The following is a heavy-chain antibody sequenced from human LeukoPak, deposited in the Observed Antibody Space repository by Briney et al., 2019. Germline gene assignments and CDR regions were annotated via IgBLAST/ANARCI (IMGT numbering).Heavy chain of an antibody. J-gene: IGHJ4*02. Sequence: ASVKVSCKASGYTFTGYYMHWVRQAPGQGLEWMGWINPYSGGTNYAQKFQGWVTMTRDTSISTAYMELSRLRSDDTAVYYCARGSRSGILTGYYHFDYWGQGTLVTASS. CDR2: INPYSGGT. CDR1: GYTFTGYY. CDR3: ARGSRSGILTGYYHFDY. D-gene: IGHD3-9*01. V-gene: IGHV1-2*04.